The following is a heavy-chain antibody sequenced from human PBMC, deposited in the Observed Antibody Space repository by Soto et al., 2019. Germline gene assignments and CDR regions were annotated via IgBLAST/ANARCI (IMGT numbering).Heavy chain of an antibody. D-gene: IGHD6-19*01. CDR3: ARSQQWLADY. J-gene: IGHJ4*02. V-gene: IGHV4-31*03. CDR1: GGSISSGGYY. Sequence: PSETLSLTCTVSGGSISSGGYYWSWIRQHPGKGLEWIGYIYYSGSTYYNPSLKSRVTISVDTSKNQFSLKLSPVTAADTAVYYCARSQQWLADYWGQGTLVTVSS. CDR2: IYYSGST.